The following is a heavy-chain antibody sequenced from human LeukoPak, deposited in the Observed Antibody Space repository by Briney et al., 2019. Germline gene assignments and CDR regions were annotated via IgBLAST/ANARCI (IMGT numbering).Heavy chain of an antibody. CDR2: ISRGGGST. CDR3: ARRGAGLDAFDL. D-gene: IGHD3/OR15-3a*01. Sequence: GGSLRLSCAASGFTFSNYGMSWVRQAPGKGLEWVSSISRGGGSTHYADSVKGRFVISRDTSKNTLHLQMNSLTAGDTAVYYCARRGAGLDAFDLWGQGTVVTVSS. CDR1: GFTFSNYG. J-gene: IGHJ3*01. V-gene: IGHV3-23*01.